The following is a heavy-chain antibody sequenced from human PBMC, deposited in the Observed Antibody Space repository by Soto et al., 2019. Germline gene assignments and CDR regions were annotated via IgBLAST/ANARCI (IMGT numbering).Heavy chain of an antibody. Sequence: PGESLKISCKGSGYSFTSYWISWVRQMPGKGLEWMGRIDPSDSYTNYSPSFQGHVTISADKSISTAYLQWSSLKASDTAMYYCARQEYSSGWYWLYGMDVWGQGTTVTV. CDR1: GYSFTSYW. CDR2: IDPSDSYT. J-gene: IGHJ6*02. V-gene: IGHV5-10-1*01. D-gene: IGHD6-19*01. CDR3: ARQEYSSGWYWLYGMDV.